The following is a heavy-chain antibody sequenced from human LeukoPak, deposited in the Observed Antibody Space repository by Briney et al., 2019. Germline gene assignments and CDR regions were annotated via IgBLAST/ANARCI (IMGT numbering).Heavy chain of an antibody. CDR3: TTDLSAPYGSGSYYNGGRRFDP. V-gene: IGHV3-15*01. D-gene: IGHD3-10*01. CDR1: GFTFSNAW. J-gene: IGHJ5*02. CDR2: IKSKTDGGTT. Sequence: SGGSLRLSCAASGFTFSNAWMSWVRQAPGKGLEWVGRIKSKTDGGTTDYAAPVKGRFTISRDDSKNTLYLQMNSLKTEDTAVYYCTTDLSAPYGSGSYYNGGRRFDPWGQGTLVTVSS.